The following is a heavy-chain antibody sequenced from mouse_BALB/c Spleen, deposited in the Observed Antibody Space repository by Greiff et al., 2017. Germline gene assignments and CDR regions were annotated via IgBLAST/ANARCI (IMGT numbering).Heavy chain of an antibody. CDR3: ARAYYRYDEGYYAMDY. V-gene: IGHV1S135*01. CDR2: IDPFNGGT. D-gene: IGHD2-14*01. J-gene: IGHJ4*01. Sequence: VQLQQSGPELMKPGASVKISCKASGYSFTSYYMHWVKQSHGKSLEWIGYIDPFNGGTSYNQKFKGKATLTVDKSSSTAYMHLSSLTSEDSAVYYCARAYYRYDEGYYAMDYWGQGTSVTVSS. CDR1: GYSFTSYY.